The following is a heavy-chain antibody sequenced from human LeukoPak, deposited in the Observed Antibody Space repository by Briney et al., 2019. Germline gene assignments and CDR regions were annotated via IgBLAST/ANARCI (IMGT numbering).Heavy chain of an antibody. D-gene: IGHD2-15*01. J-gene: IGHJ4*02. V-gene: IGHV1-69*06. CDR2: IIPLFGTA. Sequence: SVKVSCKATGGTFSSYSFIWVRQAPGQRLEWMGGIIPLFGTASYAQKFQGRVTITADKSTSTAYMDLRSLRSDDTAVYYCARVGGYYFPSDYWGQGTLVTVSS. CDR3: ARVGGYYFPSDY. CDR1: GGTFSSYS.